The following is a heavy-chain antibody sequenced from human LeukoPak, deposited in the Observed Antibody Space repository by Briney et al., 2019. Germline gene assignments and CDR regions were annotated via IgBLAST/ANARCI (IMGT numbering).Heavy chain of an antibody. D-gene: IGHD1-1*01. J-gene: IGHJ4*02. Sequence: GGSLRLSCAASGFTFSSYWMSWVRQAPGRGLEWVANIRQDGHENYYADSVKGRFSISRDNAENSVFLQMNSLRAEDTAVYHCAKKLGAIVWNAIDYWGQGALVTVSS. V-gene: IGHV3-7*03. CDR1: GFTFSSYW. CDR2: IRQDGHEN. CDR3: AKKLGAIVWNAIDY.